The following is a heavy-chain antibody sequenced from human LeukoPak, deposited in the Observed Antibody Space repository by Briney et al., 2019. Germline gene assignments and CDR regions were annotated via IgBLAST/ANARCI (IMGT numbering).Heavy chain of an antibody. Sequence: GGSLRLSCAASGFTFSSYWMSWVRQAPGKGLEWVANIKQDGSEKYYVDSVKGRFTISRDNSKNTLYLQMNSLRAEDTAVYYCAREYRYSSGRKNWFDPWGQGTLVTVSS. J-gene: IGHJ5*02. CDR3: AREYRYSSGRKNWFDP. CDR2: IKQDGSEK. V-gene: IGHV3-7*01. CDR1: GFTFSSYW. D-gene: IGHD6-19*01.